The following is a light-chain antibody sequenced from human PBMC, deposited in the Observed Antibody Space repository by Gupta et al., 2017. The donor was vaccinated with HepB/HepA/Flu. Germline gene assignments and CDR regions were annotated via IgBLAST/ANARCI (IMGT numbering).Light chain of an antibody. V-gene: IGLV2-14*03. CDR2: DVS. J-gene: IGLJ2*01. CDR1: SSDVGGYNY. Sequence: QSALTQPASVSGSPGQSITISCTGTSSDVGGYNYVSWYQQHPGKAPKLMIYDVSNRPAGVASRFSGSKSGNTASLTISALQAEDAADYYYNSYTSSSTLVFGGGTKLTVL. CDR3: NSYTSSSTLV.